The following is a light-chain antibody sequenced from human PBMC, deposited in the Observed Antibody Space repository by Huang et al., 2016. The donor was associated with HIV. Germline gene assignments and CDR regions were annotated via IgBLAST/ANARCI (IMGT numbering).Light chain of an antibody. V-gene: IGKV3-15*01. J-gene: IGKJ5*01. CDR2: GAS. CDR1: QSVSSD. CDR3: QQYSIWPPIT. Sequence: EIVMTQSPATLSLSPGGRATLSGRASQSVSSDLAWYQQKPGQAPRPLIYGASTMATGIPARFSGSGSGTEFTLTISSLQSEDFALYYCQQYSIWPPITFGQGTRLEIK.